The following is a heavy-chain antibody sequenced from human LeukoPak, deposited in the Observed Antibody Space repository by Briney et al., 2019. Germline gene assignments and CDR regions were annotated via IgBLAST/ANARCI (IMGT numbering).Heavy chain of an antibody. J-gene: IGHJ3*02. Sequence: ASVKVSCKASGYTFIGYYMHWVRQAPGQGLEWMGWINPNSGGTNYAQNFQGRVTMTRDTSISKAYMELSRLRFDDTAVYYCARDVTGAAHKLLFDSWGQGTMVTVSS. V-gene: IGHV1-2*02. CDR1: GYTFIGYY. D-gene: IGHD6-6*01. CDR3: ARDVTGAAHKLLFDS. CDR2: INPNSGGT.